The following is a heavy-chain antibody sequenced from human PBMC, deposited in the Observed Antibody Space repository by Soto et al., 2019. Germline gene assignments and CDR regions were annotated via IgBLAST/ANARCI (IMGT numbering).Heavy chain of an antibody. J-gene: IGHJ3*02. CDR3: ARDLEQWRGVHDAIDI. CDR2: INPSGGST. CDR1: GYTFTSYY. D-gene: IGHD3-10*01. Sequence: ASVKVSCKASGYTFTSYYMHWVRQAPGQGLEWMGIINPSGGSTSYAQKFQGRVTMTRDTSTSTVYMELSSLRSEDTAVYYCARDLEQWRGVHDAIDIWGQGTMVTVSS. V-gene: IGHV1-46*01.